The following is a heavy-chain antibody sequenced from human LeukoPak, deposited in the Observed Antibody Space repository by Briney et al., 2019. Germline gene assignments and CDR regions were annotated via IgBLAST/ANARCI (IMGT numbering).Heavy chain of an antibody. V-gene: IGHV3-21*01. D-gene: IGHD3-10*01. CDR3: ASRGSPGYYGSGSYYTYYYYMDV. J-gene: IGHJ6*03. CDR1: GFTFSSYS. CDR2: ISSSSSYI. Sequence: GGSLRLSCAASGFTFSSYSMNWVRQAPGKGLEWVSSISSSSSYIYYADSVKGRFTISRDNAKNSLYLQMNSLRAEDTAVYYCASRGSPGYYGSGSYYTYYYYMDVWGKGTTVTVSS.